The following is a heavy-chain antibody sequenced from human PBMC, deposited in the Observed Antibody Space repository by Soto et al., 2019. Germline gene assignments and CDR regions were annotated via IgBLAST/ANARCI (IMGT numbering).Heavy chain of an antibody. D-gene: IGHD3-3*01. CDR3: ARVTGYYDFWSGYYSHYYYYGMDV. CDR1: GGSFSGYY. Sequence: NPSETLSLTCAVYGGSFSGYYWSWIRQPPGKGLEWIGEINHSGSTNYNPSLKSRVTISVDTSKNQFSLKLSSVTAADTAVYYCARVTGYYDFWSGYYSHYYYYGMDVWGQGTTVTVSS. J-gene: IGHJ6*02. V-gene: IGHV4-34*01. CDR2: INHSGST.